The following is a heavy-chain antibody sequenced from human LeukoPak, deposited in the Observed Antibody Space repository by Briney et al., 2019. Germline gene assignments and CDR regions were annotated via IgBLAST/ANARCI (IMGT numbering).Heavy chain of an antibody. CDR1: GGSISSSSYY. Sequence: SETLSLTCAVSGGSISSSSYYWGWIRQPPGKGLEWIGSIYYSGSTYYNPSLKSRVTISVDTSKNQFSLKLSSVTAADTAVYYCARVELFGIAARPYAFDIWGQGTMVTVSS. V-gene: IGHV4-39*01. CDR3: ARVELFGIAARPYAFDI. J-gene: IGHJ3*02. CDR2: IYYSGST. D-gene: IGHD6-6*01.